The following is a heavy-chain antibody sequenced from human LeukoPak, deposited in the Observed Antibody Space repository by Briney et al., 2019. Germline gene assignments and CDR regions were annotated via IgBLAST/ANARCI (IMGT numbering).Heavy chain of an antibody. CDR1: GGSISSSSYY. V-gene: IGHV4-39*01. CDR3: ARHLGEYCSGGSCRDY. D-gene: IGHD2-15*01. J-gene: IGHJ4*02. Sequence: SETLSLTCTVSGGSISSSSYYWGWIRQPPGKGLEWIGSIYYSGSTYYNPSLKSRVTISVDTSKNQFSLKLSSVTAADTAVYYCARHLGEYCSGGSCRDYWGQGTLVTVSS. CDR2: IYYSGST.